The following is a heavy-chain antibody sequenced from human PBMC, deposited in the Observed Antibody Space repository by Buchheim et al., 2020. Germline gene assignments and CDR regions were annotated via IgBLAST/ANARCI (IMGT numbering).Heavy chain of an antibody. CDR1: GDAVSGGTSY. CDR2: IFHTGST. V-gene: IGHV4-61*01. Sequence: QVQLQESGPGLVKPSETLSLTCTVSGDAVSGGTSYWSWIRQPPEKGLEWIGYIFHTGSTNYNSSLKSRVTISVDTSQNQFSLNLTSVTAADTAVYYCARVSWGWHGYNSPRWFDYWGRGTL. D-gene: IGHD5-24*01. CDR3: ARVSWGWHGYNSPRWFDY. J-gene: IGHJ4*02.